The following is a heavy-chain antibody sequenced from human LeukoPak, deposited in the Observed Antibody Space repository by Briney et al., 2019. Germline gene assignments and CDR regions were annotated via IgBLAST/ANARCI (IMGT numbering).Heavy chain of an antibody. J-gene: IGHJ6*04. CDR3: TRVPYYYGSGSLYYYYGMDV. D-gene: IGHD3-10*01. Sequence: GGSLRLSCTASGFTFGDYAMSWVRQAPGKGLEWVGFIRSKAYGGTTEYAASVKGRFTISRDDSKSIAYLQMNSLKTEDTAVYYRTRVPYYYGSGSLYYYYGMDVWGKGTTVTVSS. CDR2: IRSKAYGGTT. CDR1: GFTFGDYA. V-gene: IGHV3-49*04.